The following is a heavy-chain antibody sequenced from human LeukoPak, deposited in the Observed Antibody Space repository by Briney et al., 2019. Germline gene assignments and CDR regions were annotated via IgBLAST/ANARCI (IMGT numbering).Heavy chain of an antibody. CDR3: AREDSSGWYPNWFDP. Sequence: GASVKVSCKASGYTFTSYGISWVQQAPGQGLEWMGWISAYNGNTNYAQKLQGRVTMTTDTSTSTAYMELRSLRSDDTAVYYCAREDSSGWYPNWFDPWGQGTLVTVSS. D-gene: IGHD6-19*01. J-gene: IGHJ5*02. CDR2: ISAYNGNT. V-gene: IGHV1-18*01. CDR1: GYTFTSYG.